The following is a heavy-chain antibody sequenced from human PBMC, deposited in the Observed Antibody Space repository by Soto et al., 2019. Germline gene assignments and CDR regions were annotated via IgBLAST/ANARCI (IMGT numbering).Heavy chain of an antibody. CDR1: GFSFSDYS. Sequence: GGSLRLSCVASGFSFSDYSMNWVRQAPGKGLQWVSYISSSSDNTYYADSVKGRFTVSRDNAKNALFLQMNSLRDDDTATYYCARLPKGSLVTAWRQGTRVTVSS. V-gene: IGHV3-48*02. CDR2: ISSSSDNT. CDR3: ARLPKGSLVTA. J-gene: IGHJ4*02. D-gene: IGHD2-21*02.